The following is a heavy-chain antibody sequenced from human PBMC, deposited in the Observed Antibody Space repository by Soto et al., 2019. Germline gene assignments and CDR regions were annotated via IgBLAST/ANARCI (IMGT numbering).Heavy chain of an antibody. CDR3: ARVSGSSSHYYYYGMDV. V-gene: IGHV4-4*02. J-gene: IGHJ6*02. CDR2: IYHSGST. CDR1: GGSISSSNW. D-gene: IGHD6-6*01. Sequence: SETLSLTCAVSGGSISSSNWWSWVRQPPGKGLEWIGEIYHSGSTNYNPSLKSRVTISVDKSKNQFSLKLSSVTAADTAVYYCARVSGSSSHYYYYGMDVWGQGTTVT.